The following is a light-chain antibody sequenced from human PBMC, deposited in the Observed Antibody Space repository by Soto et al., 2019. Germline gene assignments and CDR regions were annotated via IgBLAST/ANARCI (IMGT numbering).Light chain of an antibody. CDR1: QSLPRSY. V-gene: IGKV3-20*01. CDR3: QQYRSTSYT. Sequence: EIVLPQSPGTLSVSPGERATLSCRASQSLPRSYLAWYQQRTGQAPRLLLYGTSNRETGIPDRFSGSGSGTEFSLTVHNEEPEDFAVDFCQQYRSTSYTFGEGTKLEIK. CDR2: GTS. J-gene: IGKJ2*01.